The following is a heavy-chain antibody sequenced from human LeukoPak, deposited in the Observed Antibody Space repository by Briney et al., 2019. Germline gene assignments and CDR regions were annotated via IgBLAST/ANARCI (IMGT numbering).Heavy chain of an antibody. J-gene: IGHJ4*02. D-gene: IGHD3-3*01. CDR2: IYYSGST. CDR1: GGSISSSSYY. CDR3: ARATAYDFWSGYYNPTPGYYFDY. Sequence: PSETLSLTCTVSGGSISSSSYYWGWIRQPPGKGLEWIGSIYYSGSTYYNPSLKSRVTISVDTSKNQFSLKLSSVTAADTAVYYCARATAYDFWSGYYNPTPGYYFDYWGQGTLVTVSS. V-gene: IGHV4-39*01.